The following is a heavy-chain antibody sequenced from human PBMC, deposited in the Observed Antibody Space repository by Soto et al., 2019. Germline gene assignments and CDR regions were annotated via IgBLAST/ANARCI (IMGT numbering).Heavy chain of an antibody. CDR3: ARKGVYCSGGSCYPTLSYYYGMDV. CDR1: GGSISSSSYY. D-gene: IGHD2-15*01. V-gene: IGHV4-39*01. J-gene: IGHJ6*02. Sequence: SETLSLTCTVSGGSISSSSYYWGWIRQPPGKGLEWIGSIYYSGSTYYNPSLKSRVTISVDTSKNQFSLKLSSVTAADTAVYYCARKGVYCSGGSCYPTLSYYYGMDVWGQGTTVTVSS. CDR2: IYYSGST.